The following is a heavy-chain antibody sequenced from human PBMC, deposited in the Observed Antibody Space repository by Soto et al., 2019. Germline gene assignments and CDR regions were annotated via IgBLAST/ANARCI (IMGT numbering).Heavy chain of an antibody. CDR1: GDSIISIYH. V-gene: IGHV4-30-2*01. CDR2: IYHSGST. D-gene: IGHD4-4*01. J-gene: IGHJ4*02. CDR3: ARVRYSDNWHGLIDF. Sequence: PSEPLSLPCAVSGDSIISIYHGAWIRQPPGRGLEWIGYIYHSGSTYYIPSLRSRVAISMDRAKNQFSLHLSSVTAEDTAVYFCARVRYSDNWHGLIDFWGLGTLVTAPQ.